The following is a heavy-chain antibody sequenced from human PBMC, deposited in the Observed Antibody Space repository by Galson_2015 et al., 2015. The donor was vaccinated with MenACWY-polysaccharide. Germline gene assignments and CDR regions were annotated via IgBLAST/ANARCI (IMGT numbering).Heavy chain of an antibody. D-gene: IGHD2-15*01. CDR2: MSRRGRS. Sequence: ARRLACEASGVTFIHYGMAWVRQAPGMGLVWASAMSRRGRSYCAACVKCRFTISGDNFKSTLYLLRNSLSVEDPAVYICAGEGFCSDSTCYFYDYWGQGTLVTVSS. CDR3: AGEGFCSDSTCYFYDY. CDR1: GVTFIHYG. J-gene: IGHJ4*02. V-gene: IGHV3-23*01.